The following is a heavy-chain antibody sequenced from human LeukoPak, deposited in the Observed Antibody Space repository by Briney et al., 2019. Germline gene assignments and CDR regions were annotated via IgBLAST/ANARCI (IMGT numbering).Heavy chain of an antibody. J-gene: IGHJ4*02. D-gene: IGHD4-17*01. V-gene: IGHV1-2*02. CDR2: NNPDSGDT. CDR3: ARDPSTVTTRHLDY. Sequence: ASVKVSCKASGYTFPGYYMHWVRQAPGQGLEWMGWNNPDSGDTNYAQTFQGRVTVTRDTSIRTVYLELSRLRSDDTAVYYCARDPSTVTTRHLDYWGQGTLVTVSS. CDR1: GYTFPGYY.